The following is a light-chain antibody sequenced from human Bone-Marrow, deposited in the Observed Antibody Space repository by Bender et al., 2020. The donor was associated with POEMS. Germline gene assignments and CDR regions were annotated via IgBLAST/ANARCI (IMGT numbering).Light chain of an antibody. CDR2: DGT. CDR3: CSYGGSSTFTYV. CDR1: SSDVAGYNY. Sequence: QSALTQPRSVSGSPGQSVTISCTGTSSDVAGYNYVSWYQQYPGKAPKLIIYDGTKRPSGVSTRFSGSNSGNSASLTISGLQAEDEAEYYCCSYGGSSTFTYVFASGAKVTVL. J-gene: IGLJ1*01. V-gene: IGLV2-11*01.